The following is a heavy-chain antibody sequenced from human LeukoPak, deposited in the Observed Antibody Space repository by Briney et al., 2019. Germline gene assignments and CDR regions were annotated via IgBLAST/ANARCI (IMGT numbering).Heavy chain of an antibody. Sequence: SETLSLTCTVSGYSISNGYYWGWIRPPPGKGLEWVGSIYHRGSTYYNPTLRSRVTISLDRSKKKFSLKLTSVTAADTAVYYCARVWSENFYEDRGAFDIWGQGTMVTVSS. CDR2: IYHRGST. D-gene: IGHD2/OR15-2a*01. CDR1: GYSISNGYY. CDR3: ARVWSENFYEDRGAFDI. J-gene: IGHJ3*02. V-gene: IGHV4-38-2*02.